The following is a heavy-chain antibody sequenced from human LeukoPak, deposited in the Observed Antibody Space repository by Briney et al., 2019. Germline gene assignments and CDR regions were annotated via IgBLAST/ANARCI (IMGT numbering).Heavy chain of an antibody. D-gene: IGHD6-13*01. V-gene: IGHV1-2*02. CDR3: ARGAATDSNWFDP. CDR2: INPNSGGT. J-gene: IGHJ5*02. CDR1: GGTFSSYS. Sequence: ASVKVSCKASGGTFSSYSISWVRQAPGQGLEWMGGINPNSGGTNSAEKFQGRVTMTRDTSISTAFMELTSLTSDDTAVYYCARGAATDSNWFDPWGQGTLVTVSS.